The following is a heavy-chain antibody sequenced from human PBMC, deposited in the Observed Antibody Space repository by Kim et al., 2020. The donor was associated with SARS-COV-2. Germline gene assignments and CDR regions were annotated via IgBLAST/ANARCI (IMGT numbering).Heavy chain of an antibody. CDR1: GFTFSSYG. CDR2: IWYDGSNK. Sequence: GGSLRLSCAASGFTFSSYGMHWVRQAPGKGLEWVAVIWYDGSNKYYADSVKGRFTISRDNSKNTLYQQMNSLRAEDTAVYYCARAAYSSSSRYYYYGMDVWGQGTTVTVSS. V-gene: IGHV3-33*01. D-gene: IGHD6-6*01. CDR3: ARAAYSSSSRYYYYGMDV. J-gene: IGHJ6*02.